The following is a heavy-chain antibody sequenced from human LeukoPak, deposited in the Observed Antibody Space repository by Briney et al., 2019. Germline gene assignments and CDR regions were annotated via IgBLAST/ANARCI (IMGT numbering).Heavy chain of an antibody. CDR3: ARGADGGIVVVVAATYFDY. V-gene: IGHV3-48*01. D-gene: IGHD2-15*01. J-gene: IGHJ4*02. CDR2: ISSSSDTI. Sequence: GGSSRHSCAPSGLTCSSYSMNGGRQDPRGGGEWGSCISSSSDTISYADSVKGRFTISRDNAKNSLYLQMNSLRGGDTAVYYCARGADGGIVVVVAATYFDYWGQGTLVTVSS. CDR1: GLTCSSYS.